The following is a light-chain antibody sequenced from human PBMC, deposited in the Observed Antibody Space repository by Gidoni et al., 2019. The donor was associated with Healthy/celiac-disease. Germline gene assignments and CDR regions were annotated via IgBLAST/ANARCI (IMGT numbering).Light chain of an antibody. V-gene: IGKV3-11*01. Sequence: IVLTQSPATLSLSPGERATLSCRASKSVSSYLAWYQQKPGQAPRLLIYEASNRATGIPARFSGSGSGTDFTLTISSLEPEDFAVYYCQQRSNWPITFGQXTRLEIK. CDR1: KSVSSY. J-gene: IGKJ5*01. CDR3: QQRSNWPIT. CDR2: EAS.